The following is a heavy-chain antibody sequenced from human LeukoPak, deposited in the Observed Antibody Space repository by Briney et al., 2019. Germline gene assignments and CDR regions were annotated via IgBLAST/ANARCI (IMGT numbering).Heavy chain of an antibody. CDR1: GGSFSGYY. CDR3: ARTLVGATRPYYFDY. V-gene: IGHV3-21*01. D-gene: IGHD1-26*01. J-gene: IGHJ4*02. CDR2: ISSSSSYI. Sequence: PSETLSLTCAVYGGSFSGYYWSWVRQAPGKGLEWVSSISSSSSYIYYADSVKGRFTISRDNAKNSLYLQMNSLRAEDTAVYYCARTLVGATRPYYFDYWGQGTLVTVSS.